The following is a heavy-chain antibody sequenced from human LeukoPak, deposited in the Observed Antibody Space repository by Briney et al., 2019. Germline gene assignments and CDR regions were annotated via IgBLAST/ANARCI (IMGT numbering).Heavy chain of an antibody. J-gene: IGHJ4*02. CDR2: ISSSSSTI. CDR3: AIQIPPIAVAGPDY. Sequence: PGGSLRLSCAASGFTFSSYCMNWVRQAPGKGVEWVSYISSSSSTIYYADSVKGRFTISRDNAKNSLYLQMNSLRDEDTAVYYCAIQIPPIAVAGPDYWGQGTLVTVSS. D-gene: IGHD6-19*01. V-gene: IGHV3-48*02. CDR1: GFTFSSYC.